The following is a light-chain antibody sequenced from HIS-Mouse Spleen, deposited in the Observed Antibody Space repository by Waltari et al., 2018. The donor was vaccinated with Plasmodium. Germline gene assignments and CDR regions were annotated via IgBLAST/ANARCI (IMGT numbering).Light chain of an antibody. CDR1: ALPKKY. CDR2: EDS. CDR3: YSTDSSGNHRV. Sequence: SYALTQPPSVSVSPGQTARITCPGAALPKKYAYWYQQKSGQAPVLVIYEDSKRPSGIPERFSGSSSGTMATLTISGAQVEDEADYYCYSTDSSGNHRVFGGGTKLTVL. J-gene: IGLJ3*02. V-gene: IGLV3-10*01.